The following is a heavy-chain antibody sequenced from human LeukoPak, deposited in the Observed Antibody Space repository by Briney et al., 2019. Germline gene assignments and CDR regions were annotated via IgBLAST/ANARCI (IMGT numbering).Heavy chain of an antibody. D-gene: IGHD3-10*01. J-gene: IGHJ5*02. CDR2: INPNTGGT. CDR1: GYTXSGNY. V-gene: IGHV1-2*02. CDR3: ARDIYGSGSYYVA. Sequence: ASVKVSCKASGYTXSGNYMHWVRQAPGQGLEWMGWINPNTGGTNYAQKFQGRVTMTRDTSISTAYMEMRWLRSDDTAVYYCARDIYGSGSYYVAWGQGTLVTVSS.